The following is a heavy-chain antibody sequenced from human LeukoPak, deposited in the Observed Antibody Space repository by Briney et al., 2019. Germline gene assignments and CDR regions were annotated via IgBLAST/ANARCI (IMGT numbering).Heavy chain of an antibody. CDR3: ARDEGSSYPFDY. CDR1: GGSISGYY. V-gene: IGHV4-59*12. Sequence: SETLSLTCTVSGGSISGYYWSWIRQPPGKGLEWVGYISYSGSTNYKPSLKSRVTISVDTSKNQFSLNLSSVTAADTAVYFCARDEGSSYPFDYWGQGTLVTVSS. D-gene: IGHD2-2*01. J-gene: IGHJ4*02. CDR2: ISYSGST.